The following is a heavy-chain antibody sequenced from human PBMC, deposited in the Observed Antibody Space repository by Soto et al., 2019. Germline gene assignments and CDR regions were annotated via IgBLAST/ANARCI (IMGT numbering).Heavy chain of an antibody. CDR3: ARAGYCSSTSCYPGGDY. CDR1: GYTFTSYG. Sequence: ASVKVSCKASGYTFTSYGISWVRQAPGQGLEWMGWINACNGNTKYSQKFQGRVTITRDTSTSTAYMELSSLRSEDTAVYYCARAGYCSSTSCYPGGDYWGQGTLVTVSS. CDR2: INACNGNT. D-gene: IGHD2-2*01. J-gene: IGHJ4*02. V-gene: IGHV1-18*01.